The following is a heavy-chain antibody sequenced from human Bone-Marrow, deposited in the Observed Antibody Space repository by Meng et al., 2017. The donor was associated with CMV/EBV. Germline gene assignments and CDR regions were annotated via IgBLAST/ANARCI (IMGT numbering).Heavy chain of an antibody. Sequence: GESLKISCTASGFSFSSYIMHWVRQAPGKGLEWVTFISYDGSNKYYADSVKGRFTVSRDNSKNTLYLQMNSLRAEDTAVYYCAKAITVTIRAFDYWGQGALVTVSS. D-gene: IGHD4-17*01. CDR2: ISYDGSNK. J-gene: IGHJ4*02. CDR3: AKAITVTIRAFDY. V-gene: IGHV3-30-3*01. CDR1: GFSFSSYI.